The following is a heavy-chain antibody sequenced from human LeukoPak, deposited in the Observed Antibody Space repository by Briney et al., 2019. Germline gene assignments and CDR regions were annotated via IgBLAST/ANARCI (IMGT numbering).Heavy chain of an antibody. CDR3: VRNLAVAGTCFDS. D-gene: IGHD6-19*01. CDR2: IKQDGSDR. J-gene: IGHJ4*02. Sequence: GVSLRLSCAASGFTFRNYWMSWVRQDPGTGLKWVANIKQDGSDRNYVTSVRGRFTISRYNAESSLYLQMNSLRVEDTAVYYCVRNLAVAGTCFDSWGQGTLVTVSS. V-gene: IGHV3-7*03. CDR1: GFTFRNYW.